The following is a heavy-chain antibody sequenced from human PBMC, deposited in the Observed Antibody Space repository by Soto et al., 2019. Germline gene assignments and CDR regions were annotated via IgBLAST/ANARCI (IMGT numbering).Heavy chain of an antibody. CDR1: GFTFSSYA. V-gene: IGHV3-23*01. D-gene: IGHD3-10*01. J-gene: IGHJ6*02. CDR3: AKAPFGSGSYYKDLRPLDYYYGMDV. Sequence: PGGSLRLSCAASGFTFSSYAMSWVRQAPGKGLEWVSAISGSGGSTYYADSVKGRFTISRDNSKNTLYLQMNSLRAEDTAVYYCAKAPFGSGSYYKDLRPLDYYYGMDVWGQGTTVTV. CDR2: ISGSGGST.